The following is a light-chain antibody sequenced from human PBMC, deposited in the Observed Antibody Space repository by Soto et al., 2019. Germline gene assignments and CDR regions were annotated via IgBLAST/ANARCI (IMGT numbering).Light chain of an antibody. V-gene: IGLV2-14*03. Sequence: QSALTQPASVSGSPGQSITISCTGTSSDVGGYNYVSWYQQHPGKAPKLMIYDVSNRPSGVSNRFSGFKSGNTASPTISGLHAEDEADYYCSSYTTSSTYVFGTGTKVTVL. CDR3: SSYTTSSTYV. CDR1: SSDVGGYNY. J-gene: IGLJ1*01. CDR2: DVS.